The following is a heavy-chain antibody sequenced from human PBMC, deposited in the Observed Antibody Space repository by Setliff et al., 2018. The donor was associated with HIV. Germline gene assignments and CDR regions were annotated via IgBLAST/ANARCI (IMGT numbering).Heavy chain of an antibody. V-gene: IGHV4-38-2*02. CDR3: ARHSPSDY. CDR1: GFSIGNFYY. J-gene: IGHJ4*02. CDR2: MYPNGRT. Sequence: SLTCNVSGFSIGNFYYWGWVRQPPGKGLEWVGSMYPNGRTYYNPSVKSRVTISVDTSKNQFFLKLSSVTAADTAVYYCARHSPSDYWGQGTLVTVSS.